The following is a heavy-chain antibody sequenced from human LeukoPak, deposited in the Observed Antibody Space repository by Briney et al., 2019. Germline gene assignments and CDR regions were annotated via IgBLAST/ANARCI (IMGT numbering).Heavy chain of an antibody. D-gene: IGHD2-15*01. CDR1: GGTFSSYA. J-gene: IGHJ3*02. CDR2: IIPIFGTA. Sequence: SVKVSCKASGGTFSSYAISWMRQAPGQGLEWMGGIIPIFGTANYAQKFQGRVTITADESTSTAYMELSSLRSEDTAVYYCARGTLGYCSGGSCSGAFDIWGQGTMVTVSS. CDR3: ARGTLGYCSGGSCSGAFDI. V-gene: IGHV1-69*13.